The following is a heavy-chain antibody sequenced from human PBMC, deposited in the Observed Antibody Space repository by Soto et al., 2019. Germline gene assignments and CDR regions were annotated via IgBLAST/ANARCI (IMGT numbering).Heavy chain of an antibody. CDR2: ITAFNGNT. Sequence: GASVEVSCKAPGYTFADYGSRWVRQATGQGLQWMGWITAFNGNTKYAQQFQGRVTMTTDTSTSTAYMELRSLESDDTAVYYCARISQSDFWSGYYYFFDYWGQGTLVTVSS. CDR1: GYTFADYG. D-gene: IGHD3-3*01. V-gene: IGHV1-18*01. J-gene: IGHJ4*02. CDR3: ARISQSDFWSGYYYFFDY.